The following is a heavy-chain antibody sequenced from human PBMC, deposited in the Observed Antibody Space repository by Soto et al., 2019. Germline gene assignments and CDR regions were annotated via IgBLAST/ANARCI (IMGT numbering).Heavy chain of an antibody. CDR3: ARDFTIFGVGDYMYF. D-gene: IGHD3-3*01. CDR2: IYYSGST. Sequence: SETLSLTCTVSGGSISSYYWSWIRQPPGKGLEWIGHIYYSGSTNYNPSLKSRVTISVDTSKNQFSLKLSSVTAADAAVYYCARDFTIFGVGDYMYFWGQGTTVPVAS. V-gene: IGHV4-59*01. J-gene: IGHJ6*03. CDR1: GGSISSYY.